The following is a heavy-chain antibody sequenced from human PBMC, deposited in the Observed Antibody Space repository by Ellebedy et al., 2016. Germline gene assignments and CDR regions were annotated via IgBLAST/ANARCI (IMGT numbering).Heavy chain of an antibody. Sequence: ASVKVSCKASGYTFSSYGITWVRQAPGQGLEWMGWISTYNGDTNYAQKLQGRVTMTTDTSTTTAYMELRSLTSDDTAVYYCGRVVSDYIWGSYRLDYWGQGTLVTVSS. V-gene: IGHV1-18*01. CDR1: GYTFSSYG. CDR3: GRVVSDYIWGSYRLDY. D-gene: IGHD3-16*02. J-gene: IGHJ4*02. CDR2: ISTYNGDT.